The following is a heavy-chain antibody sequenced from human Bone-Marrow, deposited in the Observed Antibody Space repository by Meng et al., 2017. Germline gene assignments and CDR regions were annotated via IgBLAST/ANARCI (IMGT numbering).Heavy chain of an antibody. V-gene: IGHV4-39*01. CDR2: IHYSGNT. Sequence: QLQLQESGPGLGKPSETPSLTCTVSGGSIRRSSDYWGWVRQPPGKGLEWIGSIHYSGNTYYNPSLKSRVTISEHTSKNQFSLKLSSVTAADTAVFYCARHLLVGATLNWFDPWGQGTLVTVSS. CDR1: GGSIRRSSDY. CDR3: ARHLLVGATLNWFDP. J-gene: IGHJ5*02. D-gene: IGHD1-26*01.